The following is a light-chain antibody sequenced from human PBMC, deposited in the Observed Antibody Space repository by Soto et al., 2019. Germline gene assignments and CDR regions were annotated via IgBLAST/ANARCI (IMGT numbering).Light chain of an antibody. Sequence: DIQMTQSPSTLSASVGDRVTITCRASQSILSYLAWYQQKPGKAPKLLIYMASNLESGVPSRFSGSGFGTEFTLTISSLQPDDFATYYCQHYSTYPYTFGQGSKLEIK. CDR3: QHYSTYPYT. CDR1: QSILSY. CDR2: MAS. V-gene: IGKV1-5*03. J-gene: IGKJ2*01.